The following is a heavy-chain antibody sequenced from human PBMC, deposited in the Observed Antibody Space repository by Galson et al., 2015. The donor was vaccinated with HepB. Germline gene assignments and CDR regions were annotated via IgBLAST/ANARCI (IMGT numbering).Heavy chain of an antibody. Sequence: SVKVSCKASGGTFSSYAINWVRQAPGQGLEWMGEIIPMFGTPNYAQKFQGRVTITADESTSTAYMDLNSLRSEDTAVYYCARDIVVVIAIGPSHYYYAMDAWGQGTTVTVSS. D-gene: IGHD2-21*01. CDR1: GGTFSSYA. CDR3: ARDIVVVIAIGPSHYYYAMDA. J-gene: IGHJ6*02. CDR2: IIPMFGTP. V-gene: IGHV1-69*13.